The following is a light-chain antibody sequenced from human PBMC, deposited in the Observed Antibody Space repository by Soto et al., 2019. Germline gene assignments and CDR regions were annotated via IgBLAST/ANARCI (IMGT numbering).Light chain of an antibody. Sequence: QSVLTQPASVSGSPRQSITISCTGTSSDVGGQKLVSWYQQHPGKAPKVLLYEGSERPSGVSDRFSGSKSGNTASLTISGLQAEDEADYYCCSYAGSTTWVFGGGTKLTVL. V-gene: IGLV2-23*01. CDR3: CSYAGSTTWV. CDR1: SSDVGGQKL. CDR2: EGS. J-gene: IGLJ3*02.